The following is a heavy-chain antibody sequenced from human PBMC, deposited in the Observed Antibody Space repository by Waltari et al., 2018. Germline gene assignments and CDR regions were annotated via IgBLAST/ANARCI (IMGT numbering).Heavy chain of an antibody. J-gene: IGHJ4*02. Sequence: QVQLQQWGAGLLKPSETLSLTCAVYGGSFSVYSWSWIRKHPGKGLEWIGEIIHSGSTNYNPSLKSPVTIAVDTSKNQFSLKLSSVAAADTAVYYWARGQKPGQTKINSSSWLDYWGQGTLVTVSS. CDR3: ARGQKPGQTKINSSSWLDY. CDR1: GGSFSVYS. CDR2: IIHSGST. V-gene: IGHV4-34*01. D-gene: IGHD6-13*01.